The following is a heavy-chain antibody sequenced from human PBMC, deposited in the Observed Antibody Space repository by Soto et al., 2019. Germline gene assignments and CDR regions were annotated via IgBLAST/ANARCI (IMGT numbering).Heavy chain of an antibody. Sequence: GKGLEWVAVIQDDGSKKYYADSVKGRFTISRDNAKNSLYLQMNSLRAEDTAVYYFFFQAADGIRATVPVSAFLLNRSSDL. CDR3: FFQAADGIRATVPVSAFLLNRSSDL. CDR2: IQDDGSKK. V-gene: IGHV3-33*03. J-gene: IGHJ2*01. D-gene: IGHD6-13*01.